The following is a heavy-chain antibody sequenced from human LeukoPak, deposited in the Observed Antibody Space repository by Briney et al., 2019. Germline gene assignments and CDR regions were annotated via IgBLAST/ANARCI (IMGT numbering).Heavy chain of an antibody. CDR3: ARNTYYYDSSGYYSLDY. Sequence: SSETLSLTCTVSGGSVSGGDYYWSWTRQPPGKGLEWIGYIYYSGSTYYNPSLKSRVTISVDTSKNQFSLKLSSVTAADTAVYYCARNTYYYDSSGYYSLDYWGQGTLVTVSS. CDR1: GGSVSGGDYY. V-gene: IGHV4-31*03. J-gene: IGHJ4*02. CDR2: IYYSGST. D-gene: IGHD3-22*01.